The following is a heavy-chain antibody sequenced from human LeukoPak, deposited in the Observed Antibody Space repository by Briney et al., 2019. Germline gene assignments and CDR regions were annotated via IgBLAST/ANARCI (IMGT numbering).Heavy chain of an antibody. CDR1: GFTFSSSA. V-gene: IGHV1-58*01. CDR2: IVVGSDNT. D-gene: IGHD2-15*01. Sequence: EASVKVSCKASGFTFSSSAVQWVRQARGQRLESIGWIVVGSDNTNYAQQFQGRVTITRDRSTRTVYMELSSLRSDDTAVYYCAAEKRLYCGGGSCYPDAFDIWGQGTMVTVSS. CDR3: AAEKRLYCGGGSCYPDAFDI. J-gene: IGHJ3*02.